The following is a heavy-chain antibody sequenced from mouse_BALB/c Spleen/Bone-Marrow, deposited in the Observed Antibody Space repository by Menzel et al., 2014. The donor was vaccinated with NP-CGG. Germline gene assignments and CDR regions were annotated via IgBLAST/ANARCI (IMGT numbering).Heavy chain of an antibody. J-gene: IGHJ4*01. Sequence: LQQSGGGLVQPGGSLKLSCTASGFTFSSYSMSWVRQTPEKRLEWVAYISNGGGSTYYPDAVKGRFTISRDNAKNSLYLQMSSLKSEDTAMYYCTRHGEVRRFYYASDYWGQGTTVTVSS. CDR1: GFTFSSYS. CDR3: TRHGEVRRFYYASDY. D-gene: IGHD2-14*01. V-gene: IGHV5-12-2*01. CDR2: ISNGGGST.